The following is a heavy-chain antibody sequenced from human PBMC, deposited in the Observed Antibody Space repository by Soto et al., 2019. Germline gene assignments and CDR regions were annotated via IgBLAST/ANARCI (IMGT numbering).Heavy chain of an antibody. V-gene: IGHV3-7*01. J-gene: IGHJ3*02. D-gene: IGHD5-18*01. CDR1: GFTLSSYW. CDR3: ATVRRYSYGEDAFDI. CDR2: IKQDGSEK. Sequence: GGSLRLSCAASGFTLSSYWMSWVRQAPGKGLEWVANIKQDGSEKYYVDSVKGRFTISRDNAKNSLFLQMNSLRAEDTAIYYCATVRRYSYGEDAFDIWGQGTLVTVS.